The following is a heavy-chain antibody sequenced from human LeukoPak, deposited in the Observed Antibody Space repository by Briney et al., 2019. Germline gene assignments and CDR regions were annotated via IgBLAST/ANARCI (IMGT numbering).Heavy chain of an antibody. CDR1: GFTFSSYA. Sequence: GSLSLSCAASGFTFSSYAVSWVRQAPGKGLECISGFSGSGGSTYYSDSVKGRFTVSRDNAKNSLYLQMNSLRAEDTAVYYCARGRMLYYYDSSGYPFDYWGQGPLVTVSS. V-gene: IGHV3-23*01. CDR2: FSGSGGST. J-gene: IGHJ4*02. CDR3: ARGRMLYYYDSSGYPFDY. D-gene: IGHD3-22*01.